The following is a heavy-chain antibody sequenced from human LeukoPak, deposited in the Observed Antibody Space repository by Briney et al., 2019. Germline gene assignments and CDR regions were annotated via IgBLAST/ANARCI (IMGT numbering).Heavy chain of an antibody. D-gene: IGHD1-26*01. CDR2: IYYSGST. CDR3: ARGVRGLGGSYDWFDP. J-gene: IGHJ5*02. V-gene: IGHV4-59*12. Sequence: SGTLSLTCTVSGGSISSYYWSWIRQPPGKGLEWIGYIYYSGSTNYNPSLKSRVAISVDTSKNQFSLKLSSVTAADTAVYYCARGVRGLGGSYDWFDPWGQGTLVTVSS. CDR1: GGSISSYY.